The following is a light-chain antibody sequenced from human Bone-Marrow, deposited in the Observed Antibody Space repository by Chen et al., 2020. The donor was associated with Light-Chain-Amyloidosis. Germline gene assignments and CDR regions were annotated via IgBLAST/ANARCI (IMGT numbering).Light chain of an antibody. Sequence: QSALTQPASVSGSPGQSITISCTGTSSDVGGDNHVSWYQQPPDKAPKLMIYEVTNPPSWVPDRFSGSKSDNTASLTISGLQTEDEADYFCSSYTITNTLVFGSGTRVTVL. CDR2: EVT. CDR3: SSYTITNTLV. V-gene: IGLV2-14*01. CDR1: SSDVGGDNH. J-gene: IGLJ1*01.